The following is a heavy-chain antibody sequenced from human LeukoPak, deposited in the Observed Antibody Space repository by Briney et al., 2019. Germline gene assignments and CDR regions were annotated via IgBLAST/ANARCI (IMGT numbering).Heavy chain of an antibody. Sequence: GRSLRLSCVDSGFTFSRNGMLWVRQAPGKGLEWVAVISDDGSNTFYADFVKGRFTISRDNSKNTLYLQLNSLRPEDTAVYYCAKDADTATIIYWYFDLWGRGTLVTVSS. CDR3: AKDADTATIIYWYFDL. V-gene: IGHV3-30*18. CDR2: ISDDGSNT. J-gene: IGHJ2*01. CDR1: GFTFSRNG. D-gene: IGHD5-18*01.